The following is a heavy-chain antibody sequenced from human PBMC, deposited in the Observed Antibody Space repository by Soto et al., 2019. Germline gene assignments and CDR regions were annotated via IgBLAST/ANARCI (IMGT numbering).Heavy chain of an antibody. J-gene: IGHJ4*02. Sequence: GESLKISCQGSGYSFTSNWIGWVRQMPGKGLEWMGIINPADSDIKYSPSFQGQVTISADKSIGTACLQWSSLKASDTAMYYCARHQRDDASRKIDCWGQGTLVTVSS. CDR3: ARHQRDDASRKIDC. D-gene: IGHD3-16*01. V-gene: IGHV5-51*01. CDR1: GYSFTSNW. CDR2: INPADSDI.